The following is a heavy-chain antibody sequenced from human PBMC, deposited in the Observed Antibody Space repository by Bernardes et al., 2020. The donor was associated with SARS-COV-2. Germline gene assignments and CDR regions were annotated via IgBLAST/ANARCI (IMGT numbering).Heavy chain of an antibody. V-gene: IGHV3-30-3*01. J-gene: IGHJ3*02. CDR3: ARGFDAFDI. CDR1: GFTFSSYA. CDR2: ISYDGSNK. Sequence: GGSLRLSCAASGFTFSSYAMHWVRQAPGKGLEWVAVISYDGSNKYYADSVKGRFTISRDNSKNTLYLQMNSLRAEDTAVYYCARGFDAFDIWGQGTMVTISS.